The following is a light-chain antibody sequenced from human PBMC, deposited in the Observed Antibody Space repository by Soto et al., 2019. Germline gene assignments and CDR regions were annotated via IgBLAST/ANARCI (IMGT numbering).Light chain of an antibody. CDR2: GAS. CDR1: QSVSSS. Sequence: EIVMTQSPATLSVSPGERATLSCRASQSVSSSLAWYQQKPGQAPRLLIYGASTRATAIPARFSGSGSGTEFTLTISSLQSEDFAVYYCQQYYNWPPLTFGPGTKVDIK. V-gene: IGKV3-15*01. CDR3: QQYYNWPPLT. J-gene: IGKJ3*01.